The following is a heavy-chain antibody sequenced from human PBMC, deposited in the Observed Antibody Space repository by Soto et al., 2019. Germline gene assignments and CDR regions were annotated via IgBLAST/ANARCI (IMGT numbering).Heavy chain of an antibody. D-gene: IGHD3-22*01. CDR1: GFTFSSYS. CDR3: PRDLYYYDSSGYSGNPFDY. CDR2: ISSSSSYI. V-gene: IGHV3-21*01. J-gene: IGHJ4*02. Sequence: GGSLRLSCAASGFTFSSYSMNWVRQAPGKGLEWVSSISSSSSYIYYADSVKGRFTISRDNAKNSLYLQMNSLRAEDTAVYYCPRDLYYYDSSGYSGNPFDYWGQGALVTVSS.